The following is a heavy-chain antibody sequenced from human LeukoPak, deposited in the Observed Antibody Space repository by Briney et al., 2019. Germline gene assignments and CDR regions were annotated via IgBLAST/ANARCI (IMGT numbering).Heavy chain of an antibody. Sequence: ASVKVSCKASGYTFTSYGISWVRQAPGQGLEWMGWISAYNGNTNYAQKLQGRVTMTTDTSTSTAYMELRSLRSDDTAVYYCARDPPYCSSTSCYGLGYFDLWGRGTLVTVSS. V-gene: IGHV1-18*01. J-gene: IGHJ2*01. CDR2: ISAYNGNT. CDR1: GYTFTSYG. CDR3: ARDPPYCSSTSCYGLGYFDL. D-gene: IGHD2-2*01.